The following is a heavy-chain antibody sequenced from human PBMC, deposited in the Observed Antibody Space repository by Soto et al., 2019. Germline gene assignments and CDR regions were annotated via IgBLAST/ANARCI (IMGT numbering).Heavy chain of an antibody. CDR3: ARSFMVPVDFFDY. Sequence: PXETLSLTCTASNFSLSSNYWSWIRQAPGKGLEWIGNIYYSGSTNYNPSLKSRVTMSVDTSKNQFTLKLSSVTAADTGVYFCARSFMVPVDFFDYWGQGTPVTVSS. CDR1: NFSLSSNY. J-gene: IGHJ4*02. D-gene: IGHD3-10*01. V-gene: IGHV4-59*01. CDR2: IYYSGST.